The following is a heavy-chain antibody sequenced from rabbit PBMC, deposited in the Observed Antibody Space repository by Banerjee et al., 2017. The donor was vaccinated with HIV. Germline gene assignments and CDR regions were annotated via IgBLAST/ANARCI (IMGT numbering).Heavy chain of an antibody. Sequence: QSLEESGGDLVKPGASLTLTCTASGFDLSSRYWICWVRQAPGKGLEWIACIYAGSSGTTYYASWAKGRFTISKTSSTTVTLQMTSLTAADTATYFCARGSSDYHYFNLWGPGTLVTVS. CDR1: GFDLSSRYW. D-gene: IGHD1-1*01. J-gene: IGHJ4*01. CDR3: ARGSSDYHYFNL. CDR2: IYAGSSGTT. V-gene: IGHV1S40*01.